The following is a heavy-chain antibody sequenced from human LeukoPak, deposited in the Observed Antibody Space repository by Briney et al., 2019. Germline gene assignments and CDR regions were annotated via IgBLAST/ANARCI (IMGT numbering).Heavy chain of an antibody. Sequence: KSGGSLRLSCAASGFTFSSYWMSWIRQPPGKGLEWIGEINHSGSTNYNPSLKSRVTISVDTSKNQFSLKLSSVTAADTAVYYCARGELLRYFDWLSDAFDIWGQGTMVTVSS. CDR3: ARGELLRYFDWLSDAFDI. D-gene: IGHD3-9*01. CDR1: GFTFSSYW. J-gene: IGHJ3*02. V-gene: IGHV4-34*01. CDR2: INHSGST.